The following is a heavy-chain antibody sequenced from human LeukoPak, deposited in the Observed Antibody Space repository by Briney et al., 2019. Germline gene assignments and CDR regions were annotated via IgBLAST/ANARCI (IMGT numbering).Heavy chain of an antibody. CDR1: GFTVSSNE. Sequence: GGSLRLSCAASGFTVSSNEMSWVRQAPGKGLEWVSSISGGSTYYADSRKGRFTISRDNSKNTLHLQMNSLRAEDTAVYYCASQSPDTAIDAFDIWGQGTMVTVSS. CDR2: ISGGST. V-gene: IGHV3-38-3*01. D-gene: IGHD5-18*01. J-gene: IGHJ3*02. CDR3: ASQSPDTAIDAFDI.